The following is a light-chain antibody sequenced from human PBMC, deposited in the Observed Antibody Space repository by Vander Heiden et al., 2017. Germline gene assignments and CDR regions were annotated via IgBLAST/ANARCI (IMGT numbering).Light chain of an antibody. CDR3: QQRNDWPLT. J-gene: IGKJ4*01. CDR1: HSISNH. CDR2: DAS. V-gene: IGKV3-11*01. Sequence: EIVLTQSPAPLSLSPGERATLSCRASHSISNHLGWYQQKRGQAPRLLMCDASNRATGVPARFSGSGSGTDFTLTISNVEPEDFAVYYCQQRNDWPLTFGGGTKVEVK.